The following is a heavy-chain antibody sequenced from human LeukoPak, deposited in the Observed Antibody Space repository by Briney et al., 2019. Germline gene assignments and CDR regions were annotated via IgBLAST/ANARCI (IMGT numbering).Heavy chain of an antibody. J-gene: IGHJ4*02. CDR1: GFTFSSYA. CDR3: AKVSCSSTSCPADY. CDR2: ISGSGGST. D-gene: IGHD2-2*01. Sequence: GGSLRLSRAASGFTFSSYAMSWVRQAPGKGLEWVSAISGSGGSTYYADSVKGRFTISRDNSKNTLYLQMNSLRAEDTAVYYCAKVSCSSTSCPADYWGQETLVTVSS. V-gene: IGHV3-23*01.